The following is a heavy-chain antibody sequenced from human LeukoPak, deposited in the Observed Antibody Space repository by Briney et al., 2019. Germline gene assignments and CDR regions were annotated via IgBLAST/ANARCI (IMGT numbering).Heavy chain of an antibody. CDR1: GGSFSGYY. D-gene: IGHD2-2*02. CDR3: ARGPRSADIVVVPAAIWGGAFDI. V-gene: IGHV4-34*01. Sequence: PSETLSLTCAVYGGSFSGYYWSWIRQPPGKGLELIGEINHSGSNNYNPSLKSRVTILVETSQKQCSLTMRPVTAPDTALYYCARGPRSADIVVVPAAIWGGAFDIWGQGTMVTVSS. CDR2: INHSGSN. J-gene: IGHJ3*02.